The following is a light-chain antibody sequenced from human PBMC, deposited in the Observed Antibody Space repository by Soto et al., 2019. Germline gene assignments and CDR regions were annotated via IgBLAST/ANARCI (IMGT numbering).Light chain of an antibody. Sequence: DIQMTQSPSTLSASVGDRVTITCRASQAISSLLAWYQQKPGKAPKLLIYKASTLKSGVPSRFSGSGSGTEFTLTISSLQPDDFATYYCQHYNSYSEAFGQGTKVELK. J-gene: IGKJ1*01. CDR1: QAISSL. CDR3: QHYNSYSEA. V-gene: IGKV1-5*03. CDR2: KAS.